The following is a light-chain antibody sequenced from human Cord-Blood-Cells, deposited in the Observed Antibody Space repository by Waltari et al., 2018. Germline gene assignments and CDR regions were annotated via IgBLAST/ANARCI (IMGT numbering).Light chain of an antibody. J-gene: IGLJ3*02. Sequence: QSALTQPASVSGSPGQSITISCTGTSSDVGGYNHFSWYQQHPSKATKLMIYDVSNRPSGVSNRFSGTNAGNTASLTISGLQAEDEADYYCSSYTSSSTWVFGGGTKLTVL. CDR3: SSYTSSSTWV. CDR2: DVS. CDR1: SSDVGGYNH. V-gene: IGLV2-14*01.